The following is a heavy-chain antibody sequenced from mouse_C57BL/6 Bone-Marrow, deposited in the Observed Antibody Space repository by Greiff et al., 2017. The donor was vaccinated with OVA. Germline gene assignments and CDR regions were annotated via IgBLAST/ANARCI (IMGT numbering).Heavy chain of an antibody. Sequence: VKLQQPGAELVMPGASVKLSCKASGYTFPSYWMHWVKQRPGQGLEWIGEIDPSDSYTNYNQKFKGKSTLPVYKSSSTAYMQLSSLTSEDSAVYYCASGCSSDAMDYWGQGTSVTVSS. J-gene: IGHJ4*01. CDR2: IDPSDSYT. CDR3: ASGCSSDAMDY. D-gene: IGHD3-2*02. V-gene: IGHV1-69*01. CDR1: GYTFPSYW.